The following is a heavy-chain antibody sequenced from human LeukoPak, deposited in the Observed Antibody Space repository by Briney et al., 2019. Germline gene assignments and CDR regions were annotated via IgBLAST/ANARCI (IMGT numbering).Heavy chain of an antibody. CDR3: ARRPSRYSSIDY. CDR2: INHSGST. D-gene: IGHD6-13*01. J-gene: IGHJ4*02. Sequence: SETLSLTCAVYGGSFSGYYWTWIRQPPGKGLEWIGEINHSGSTNSNPSLKSRVTLSVDTSKNQFSLKLSSVTAADTAVYYCARRPSRYSSIDYWGQGILVTVSS. CDR1: GGSFSGYY. V-gene: IGHV4-34*01.